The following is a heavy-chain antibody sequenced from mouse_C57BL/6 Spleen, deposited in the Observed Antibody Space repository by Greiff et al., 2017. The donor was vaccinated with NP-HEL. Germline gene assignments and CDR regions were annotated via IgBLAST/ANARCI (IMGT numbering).Heavy chain of an antibody. V-gene: IGHV3-6*01. J-gene: IGHJ4*01. Sequence: VQLQESGPGLVKPSQSLSLTCSVTGYSITSGYYWNWIRQFPGNKLEWMGYISYDGSNNYNPSLKNRISITRDTSKNQFFLKLNSVTTEDTATYYCARGYDYDENYAMDYWGQGTSVTVSS. D-gene: IGHD2-4*01. CDR1: GYSITSGYY. CDR3: ARGYDYDENYAMDY. CDR2: ISYDGSN.